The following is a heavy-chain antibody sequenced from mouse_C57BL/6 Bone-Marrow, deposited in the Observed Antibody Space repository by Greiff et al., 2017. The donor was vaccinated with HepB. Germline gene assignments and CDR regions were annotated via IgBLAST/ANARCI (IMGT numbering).Heavy chain of an antibody. CDR3: TRAHYYGSSYYWYFDV. J-gene: IGHJ1*03. Sequence: VQLQQSGAELVRPGASVTLSCKASGYTFTDYEMHWVKQTPVHGLEWIGAIDPETGGTAYNQKFKGKAILTADKSSSTAYMELRSLTSEDSAVYYCTRAHYYGSSYYWYFDVWGTGTTVTVSS. D-gene: IGHD1-1*01. CDR1: GYTFTDYE. CDR2: IDPETGGT. V-gene: IGHV1-15*01.